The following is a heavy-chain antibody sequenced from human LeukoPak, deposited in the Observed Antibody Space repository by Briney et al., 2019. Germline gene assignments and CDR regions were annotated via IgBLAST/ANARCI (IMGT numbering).Heavy chain of an antibody. CDR3: ARVPVAGTRTFDY. V-gene: IGHV4-39*07. D-gene: IGHD6-19*01. CDR1: GGSISSSSYY. CDR2: IYYSGST. Sequence: SETLSLTCTVSGGSISSSSYYWGWIRQPPGKGLEWIGSIYYSGSTYYNPSHKSRVTISVDTSKNQFSLKLSSVTAADTAVYYCARVPVAGTRTFDYWGQGTLVTVSS. J-gene: IGHJ4*02.